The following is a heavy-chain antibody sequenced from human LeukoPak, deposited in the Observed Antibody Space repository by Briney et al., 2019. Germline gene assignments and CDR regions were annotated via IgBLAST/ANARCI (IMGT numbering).Heavy chain of an antibody. D-gene: IGHD4-11*01. V-gene: IGHV4-59*08. J-gene: IGHJ4*02. CDR2: SHNSGST. CDR1: GGSINDYY. Sequence: SETLSLTCTVSGGSINDYYWSWIRQPPGKGLEWIGYSHNSGSTNYNPSLGSRVTMSVDTSKNHFSLKVTSVTAADTAVYYCARQLNSVTFVYWGQGTLVTVSS. CDR3: ARQLNSVTFVY.